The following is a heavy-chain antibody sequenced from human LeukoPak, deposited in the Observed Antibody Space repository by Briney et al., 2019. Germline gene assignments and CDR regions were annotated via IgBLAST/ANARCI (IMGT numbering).Heavy chain of an antibody. CDR1: GFTFDDYT. Sequence: GGSLRLSCAASGFTFDDYTMHWVRQAPGKGLEWVSLISWDGGSTYYADSVKGRFTISRDNSKNSLYLQMNSLRAEDTAVYYCASEGLASSAYDYWGRGTLVTVSS. CDR2: ISWDGGST. D-gene: IGHD2-15*01. V-gene: IGHV3-43*01. CDR3: ASEGLASSAYDY. J-gene: IGHJ4*02.